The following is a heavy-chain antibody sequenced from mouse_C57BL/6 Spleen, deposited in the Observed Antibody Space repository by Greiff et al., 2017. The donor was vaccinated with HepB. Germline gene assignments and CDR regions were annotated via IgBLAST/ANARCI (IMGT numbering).Heavy chain of an antibody. CDR1: GYSFTSYY. CDR3: ANHYYGSSYEAMDY. V-gene: IGHV1-66*01. CDR2: IYPGSGNT. Sequence: QVQLQQSGPELVKPGASVKISCKASGYSFTSYYIHWVKQRPGQGLEWIGWIYPGSGNTKYNEKFKGKATLTADTSSSTAYMQLSSLTSEDSAVYYCANHYYGSSYEAMDYWGQGTSVTVSS. D-gene: IGHD1-1*01. J-gene: IGHJ4*01.